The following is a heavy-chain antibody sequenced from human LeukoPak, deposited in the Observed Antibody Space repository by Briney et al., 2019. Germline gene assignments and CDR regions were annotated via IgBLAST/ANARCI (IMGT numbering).Heavy chain of an antibody. J-gene: IGHJ4*02. D-gene: IGHD5-12*01. CDR3: ARGDHIVATIPRSTIPGY. CDR2: IWYDGSNK. V-gene: IGHV3-33*01. CDR1: GFTFSSYG. Sequence: GGSLRLSCAASGFTFSSYGMHWVRQAPGKGLEWVAVIWYDGSNKYYADSVKGRFTISRDNSKNTLYLQMNSLRAEDTAVYYCARGDHIVATIPRSTIPGYWGQGTLVTVSS.